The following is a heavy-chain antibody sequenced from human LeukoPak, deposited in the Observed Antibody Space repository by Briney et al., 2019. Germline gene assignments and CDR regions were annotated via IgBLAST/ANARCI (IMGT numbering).Heavy chain of an antibody. V-gene: IGHV5-51*01. J-gene: IGHJ3*02. CDR3: ARRSATVVTPEERDAFDI. Sequence: GESLKISCKGSGYSFTSYWIGWGRQMPGKGREWMGSSYPVDSDTRYNPSFQGRVTISADKSISTAYLQWSSLKASDTAMYYCARRSATVVTPEERDAFDIWGQGTMVTVSS. D-gene: IGHD4-23*01. CDR1: GYSFTSYW. CDR2: SYPVDSDT.